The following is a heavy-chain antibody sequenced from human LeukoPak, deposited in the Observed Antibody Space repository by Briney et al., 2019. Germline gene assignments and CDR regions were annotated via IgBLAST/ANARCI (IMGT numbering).Heavy chain of an antibody. CDR3: AXXSYLGYCSGGSCYEVDY. D-gene: IGHD2-15*01. J-gene: IGHJ4*02. CDR2: XXXXXXNT. CDR1: GYTFTSXG. Sequence: GASVKVSCKASGYTFTSXGISWVRQAPGQGLEWXXXXXXXXXNTNYAXXXXXXXXXXTXTSTSTAYMELRSLRSDDTAVYYCAXXSYLGYCSGGSCYEVDYWGQGTLVTVSS. V-gene: IGHV1-18*01.